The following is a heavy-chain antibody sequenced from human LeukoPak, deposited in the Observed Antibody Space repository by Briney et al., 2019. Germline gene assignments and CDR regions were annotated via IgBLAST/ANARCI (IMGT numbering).Heavy chain of an antibody. D-gene: IGHD2-15*01. J-gene: IGHJ5*02. CDR1: GSSISDYY. CDR2: IYHSGST. V-gene: IGHV4-59*08. Sequence: SETLSLTCAVSGSSISDYYWSWFRQPPGKGLEWIGNIYHSGSTNYNPSLKSRITTSLDTSKNQFSLKLSSVTAADTAVYYCARGHLQYCSGGSCYSNWFDPWGQGTLVTVSS. CDR3: ARGHLQYCSGGSCYSNWFDP.